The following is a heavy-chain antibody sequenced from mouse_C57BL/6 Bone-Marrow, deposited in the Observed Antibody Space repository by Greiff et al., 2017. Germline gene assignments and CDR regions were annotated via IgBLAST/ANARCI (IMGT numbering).Heavy chain of an antibody. CDR3: AREKGDGCYEEAMDY. CDR2: INPDSSTI. Sequence: EVKLMESGGGLVQPGGSLKLSCAASGIDFSRYWMSWVRRAPGKGLEWIGEINPDSSTINYAPSLKDKFIISRDNAKNTLYLQMSKVRSGDTALYYCAREKGDGCYEEAMDYWGQGTSVTVSS. V-gene: IGHV4-1*01. CDR1: GIDFSRYW. J-gene: IGHJ4*01. D-gene: IGHD2-3*01.